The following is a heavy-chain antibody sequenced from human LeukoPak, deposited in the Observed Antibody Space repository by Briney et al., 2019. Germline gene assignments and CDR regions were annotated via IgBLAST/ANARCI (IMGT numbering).Heavy chain of an antibody. Sequence: GRSLRLSCAASGFTFSSYAMHWVRQAPGKGLEWVAVISYDGSNKYYADSVKGRFTISRDNSQNTLFLEMNSLRAEDTAVYYCAKALTSGWYLDAFNIWGQGTMVTVSS. V-gene: IGHV3-30*04. CDR3: AKALTSGWYLDAFNI. CDR1: GFTFSSYA. CDR2: ISYDGSNK. D-gene: IGHD6-19*01. J-gene: IGHJ3*02.